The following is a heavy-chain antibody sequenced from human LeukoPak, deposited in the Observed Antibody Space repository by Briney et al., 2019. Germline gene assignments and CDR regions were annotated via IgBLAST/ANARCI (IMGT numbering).Heavy chain of an antibody. CDR3: ARATAAGLDY. D-gene: IGHD6-13*01. J-gene: IGHJ4*02. CDR2: IYYSGST. CDR1: GGSISSYY. Sequence: SETLSLTCTVSGGSISSYYWSWIRQPPGKGLEWIGYIYYSGSTNYNPSLKSRVTIPVDTSKNQFSLKLSSVTAADTAVYYCARATAAGLDYWGQGTLVTVSS. V-gene: IGHV4-59*01.